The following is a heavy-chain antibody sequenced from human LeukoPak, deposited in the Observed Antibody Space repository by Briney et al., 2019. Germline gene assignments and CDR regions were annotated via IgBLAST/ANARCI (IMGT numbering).Heavy chain of an antibody. CDR1: GGSMSHYY. CDR2: IYFSGST. J-gene: IGHJ4*02. Sequence: SETLSLTCAVSGGSMSHYYWSWIRQPPGKGLEWIGYIYFSGSTNYNPSLKSRVTISIDASKSQFSLQLNSVTPEDTAMCYCSREEPSGYSNVWGQGTLVTVSS. D-gene: IGHD6-13*01. CDR3: SREEPSGYSNV. V-gene: IGHV4-59*12.